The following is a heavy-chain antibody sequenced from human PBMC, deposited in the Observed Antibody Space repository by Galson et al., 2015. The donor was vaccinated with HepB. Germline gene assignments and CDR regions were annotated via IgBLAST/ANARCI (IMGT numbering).Heavy chain of an antibody. CDR1: GFPFSSYN. CDR3: ARTNDYGDSTAPDF. D-gene: IGHD4-17*01. Sequence: LRLSCAASGFPFSSYNMNWVRQAPGKGLEWVSDISSGSGTIYYADSVKGRFTISRDNAKNTLHLQMNSLRDEDTAVYYCARTNDYGDSTAPDFWGQGTLVTVSS. V-gene: IGHV3-48*02. J-gene: IGHJ4*02. CDR2: ISSGSGTI.